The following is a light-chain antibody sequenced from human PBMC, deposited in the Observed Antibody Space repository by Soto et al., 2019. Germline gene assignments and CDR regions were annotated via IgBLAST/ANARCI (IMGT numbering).Light chain of an antibody. Sequence: QSALTQPRSVSGSPGQSVTISCTGTSSDVGGYNYVSWYQQHPGKAPKLMIYAVSKRPSGVPDRFSGSKSGNTASLTISGLQAEYEADYYCCSYAGSYKGYVFVTGTKVTVL. CDR1: SSDVGGYNY. CDR3: CSYAGSYKGYV. CDR2: AVS. V-gene: IGLV2-11*01. J-gene: IGLJ1*01.